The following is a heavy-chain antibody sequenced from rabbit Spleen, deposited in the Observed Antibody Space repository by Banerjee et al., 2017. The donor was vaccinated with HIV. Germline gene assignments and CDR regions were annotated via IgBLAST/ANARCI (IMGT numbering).Heavy chain of an antibody. CDR1: GFSFSSDYY. CDR3: ARDTSSSFSSYGMDL. CDR2: IYAGSSAST. J-gene: IGHJ6*01. V-gene: IGHV1S40*01. Sequence: QSLEESGGDLVKPGASLTLTCTASGFSFSSDYYICWVRQAPGKGLEWIACIYAGSSASTYYASWAKGRFTISKTSSTTVTLQMTSLTAADTATYFCARDTSSSFSSYGMDLWGQGTLVTVS. D-gene: IGHD1-1*01.